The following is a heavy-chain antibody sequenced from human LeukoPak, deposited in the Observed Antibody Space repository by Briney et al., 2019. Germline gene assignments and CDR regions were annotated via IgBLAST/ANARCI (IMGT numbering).Heavy chain of an antibody. CDR2: IYGGAIT. J-gene: IGHJ4*01. CDR3: ARRTYGSGWYYFDF. V-gene: IGHV3-66*01. CDR1: GFTVSTNY. D-gene: IGHD6-19*01. Sequence: GGSLRLSCAASGFTVSTNYMTRVRQAPGKGLEWVSLIYGGAITYYADSVKGSFTISIDNSKNTLYLQMNSLRAEDTAVYYCARRTYGSGWYYFDFWGHGTLVTVSS.